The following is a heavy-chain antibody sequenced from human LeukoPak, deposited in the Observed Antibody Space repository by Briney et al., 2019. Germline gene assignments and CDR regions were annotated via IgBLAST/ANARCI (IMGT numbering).Heavy chain of an antibody. Sequence: VASVKVSCKASGYTFTNYAMNWVRQAPGQGLECMGWIDTNTGNPTYAQGFTGRFVFSLDTSVSTACLQISSLKAEDTAVYYCARNRISHHMDVWGKGTTVTVSS. V-gene: IGHV7-4-1*02. CDR3: ARNRISHHMDV. CDR1: GYTFTNYA. J-gene: IGHJ6*03. D-gene: IGHD2-15*01. CDR2: IDTNTGNP.